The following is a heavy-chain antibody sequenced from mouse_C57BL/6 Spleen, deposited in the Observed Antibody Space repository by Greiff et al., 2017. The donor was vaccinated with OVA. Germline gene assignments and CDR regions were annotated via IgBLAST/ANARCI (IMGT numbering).Heavy chain of an antibody. D-gene: IGHD1-1*01. CDR2: IDPSDSYT. J-gene: IGHJ2*01. CDR3: ARYYGSSHFDD. Sequence: QVQLQQPGAELVKPGASVKLSCKASGYTFTSYRMQWVKQRPGQGLEWIGEIDPSDSYTNYNQKFKGKATLTVDTSSSTAYMQLSSLTSEDSAVYYCARYYGSSHFDDWGQGTTLTVSS. CDR1: GYTFTSYR. V-gene: IGHV1-50*01.